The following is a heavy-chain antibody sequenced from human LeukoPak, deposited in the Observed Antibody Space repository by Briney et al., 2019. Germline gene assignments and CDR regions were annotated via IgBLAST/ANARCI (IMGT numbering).Heavy chain of an antibody. V-gene: IGHV3-30*18. J-gene: IGHJ4*02. CDR3: GKGGGYCSNTSCAIDY. Sequence: PGGPQTLSCAASGYTFSSYGMLWAPEAPGKGLEWVVVISYDGSNKYYADSVKGRFTISKDNSKNMMYLQMNSVRAENTAGYYCGKGGGYCSNTSCAIDYWGQGTLVTVSS. CDR2: ISYDGSNK. D-gene: IGHD2-2*01. CDR1: GYTFSSYG.